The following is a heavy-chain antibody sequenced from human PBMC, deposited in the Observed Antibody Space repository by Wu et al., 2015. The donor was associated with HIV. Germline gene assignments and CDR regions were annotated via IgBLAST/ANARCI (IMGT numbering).Heavy chain of an antibody. D-gene: IGHD2-2*01. CDR2: INTYYGHT. V-gene: IGHV1-18*01. CDR1: GYRFTSHG. CDR3: ARVGCGTTSCWYYFDY. J-gene: IGHJ4*02. Sequence: QVQLVQSGSEVKKPGASVKVSCKASGYRFTSHGFSWVRQGPGQGPEWIGWINTYYGHTNYAQKFQGRVTLTTDTSTNTAYMELRSLRSDDTAVYYCARVGCGTTSCWYYFDYWGQGTLVTVSS.